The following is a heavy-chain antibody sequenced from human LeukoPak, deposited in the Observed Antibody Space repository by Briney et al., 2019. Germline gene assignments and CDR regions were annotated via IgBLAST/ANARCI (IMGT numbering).Heavy chain of an antibody. CDR2: TSWNSGSI. CDR1: GFTFDDYA. CDR3: AKEELAYCGGDCYSNWFDP. J-gene: IGHJ5*02. Sequence: GGSLRLSCAASGFTFDDYAMHWVRQAPGKGLEWVSGTSWNSGSIGYADSVKGRFTISRDNAKNSLYLQMNSLRAEDTAVYYCAKEELAYCGGDCYSNWFDPWGQGTLVTVSS. V-gene: IGHV3-9*01. D-gene: IGHD2-21*02.